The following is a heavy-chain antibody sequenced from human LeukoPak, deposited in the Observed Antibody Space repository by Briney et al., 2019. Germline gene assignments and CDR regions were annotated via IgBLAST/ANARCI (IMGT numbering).Heavy chain of an antibody. D-gene: IGHD3-3*01. CDR1: GGSISSSGYY. CDR3: ARATYYDFWSGYPGAFDI. CDR2: IYTSGST. J-gene: IGHJ3*02. V-gene: IGHV4-61*02. Sequence: SETLSLTCTVSGGSISSSGYYWSWIRQPAGKGLEWIGRIYTSGSTNYNPSLKSRVTMSVDTSKNQFSLKLSSVTAADTAVYYCARATYYDFWSGYPGAFDIWGQGTMVTVSS.